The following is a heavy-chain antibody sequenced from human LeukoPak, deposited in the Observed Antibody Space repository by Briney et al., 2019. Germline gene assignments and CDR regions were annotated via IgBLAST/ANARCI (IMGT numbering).Heavy chain of an antibody. D-gene: IGHD3-22*01. V-gene: IGHV1-46*01. CDR3: ARDYYDSRGYYGDYAFDI. CDR1: GGTFSSYA. CDR2: INPSGGST. J-gene: IGHJ3*02. Sequence: ASVKVSCKASGGTFSSYAISWVRQAHGQGLEWMGIINPSGGSTSYAQKFQGRVTMTRDTSTSTVYMELSSLRSEDTAVYYCARDYYDSRGYYGDYAFDIWGQGTMVTVSS.